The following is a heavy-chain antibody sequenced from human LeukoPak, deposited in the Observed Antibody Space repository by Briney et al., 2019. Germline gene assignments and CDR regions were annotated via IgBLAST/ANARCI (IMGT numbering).Heavy chain of an antibody. V-gene: IGHV3-30-3*01. CDR2: ISYDGSKK. J-gene: IGHJ4*02. CDR3: ARVPDGGNSDY. D-gene: IGHD4-23*01. Sequence: PGGSLRLSCAASGFTFSSYAMHWVRQATGKGLEWVAVISYDGSKKYYADYVKGRFTISRDNSKNTLYLQMNSLRAEDTAVYYCARVPDGGNSDYWGQGTLVTVSS. CDR1: GFTFSSYA.